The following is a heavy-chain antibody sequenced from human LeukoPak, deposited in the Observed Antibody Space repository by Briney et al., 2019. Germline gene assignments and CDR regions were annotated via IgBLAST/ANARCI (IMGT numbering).Heavy chain of an antibody. Sequence: GGSLRLSCAASGFTFSSYGMHWVRQAPGKGLEWVAVISYDGSNKYYADSVKGRFTISRDNSKNTLYLQMNSLRAEDTAVYYCAKVKYCSSTSCGHQGYFDYWGQGTLVTVSS. D-gene: IGHD2-2*01. J-gene: IGHJ4*02. V-gene: IGHV3-30*18. CDR2: ISYDGSNK. CDR3: AKVKYCSSTSCGHQGYFDY. CDR1: GFTFSSYG.